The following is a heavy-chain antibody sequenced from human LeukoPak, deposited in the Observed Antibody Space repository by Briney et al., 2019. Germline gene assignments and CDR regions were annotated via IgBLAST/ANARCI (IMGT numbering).Heavy chain of an antibody. CDR2: MNPNSGNT. CDR3: ARYCSGGSCSNFDY. D-gene: IGHD2-15*01. J-gene: IGHJ4*02. CDR1: GYTFTSYD. V-gene: IGHV1-8*01. Sequence: VKVSCKASGYTFTSYDINWVRQATGQGLGWMGWMNPNSGNTGYAQKFQGRVTMTRNTSISTAYMELSSLRSEDTAVYYCARYCSGGSCSNFDYWGQGTLVTVSS.